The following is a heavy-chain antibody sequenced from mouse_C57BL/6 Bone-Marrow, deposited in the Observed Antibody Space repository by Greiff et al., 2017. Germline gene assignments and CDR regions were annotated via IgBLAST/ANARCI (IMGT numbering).Heavy chain of an antibody. CDR1: GFSFSVYG. CDR2: ISRGSGTI. CDR3: ARGWMEGGFAY. Sequence: EVQLVESGGGLVKPGASLKLSCAASGFSFSVYGMHWVRQAPEKGLEWVAYISRGSGTIYYSDTVKGRFTISRDNAKNTLFLQMTSLRSEDTALYYCARGWMEGGFAYGGQGTLVTVSA. D-gene: IGHD2-3*01. V-gene: IGHV5-17*01. J-gene: IGHJ3*01.